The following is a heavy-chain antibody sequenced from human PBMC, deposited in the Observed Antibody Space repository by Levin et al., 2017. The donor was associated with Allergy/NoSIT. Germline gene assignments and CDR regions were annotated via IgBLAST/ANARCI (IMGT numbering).Heavy chain of an antibody. CDR2: IYYSGST. D-gene: IGHD1-14*01. V-gene: IGHV4-31*03. Sequence: LRLSCNVSGGSISSGGDYWTWIRQHPGKGLEWIGFIYYSGSTFYNPSLKSRVTISVDTSKNQFSLRLSSVTAADTAVYYCAKENHRSPSNPNRDYWGQGTLVTVSS. CDR3: AKENHRSPSNPNRDY. CDR1: GGSISSGGDY. J-gene: IGHJ4*02.